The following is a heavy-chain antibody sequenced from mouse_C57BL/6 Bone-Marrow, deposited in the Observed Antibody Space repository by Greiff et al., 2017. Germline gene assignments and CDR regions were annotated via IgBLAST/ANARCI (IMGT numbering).Heavy chain of an antibody. CDR2: ISDGGSYT. J-gene: IGHJ2*01. CDR3: AREEDDYDGDY. Sequence: EVQVVESGGGLVKPGGSLKLSCAASGFTFSSYAMSWVRQTPEKRLEWVATISDGGSYTYYPDNVKGRFTISRDNAKNNLYLQMSHLKSEDTAMYYCAREEDDYDGDYWGQGTTLTVSS. V-gene: IGHV5-4*01. CDR1: GFTFSSYA. D-gene: IGHD2-4*01.